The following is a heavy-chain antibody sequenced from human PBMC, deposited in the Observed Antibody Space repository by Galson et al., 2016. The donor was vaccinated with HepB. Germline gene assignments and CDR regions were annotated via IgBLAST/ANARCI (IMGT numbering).Heavy chain of an antibody. CDR1: GFTFDDYG. CDR2: INWNGGTT. D-gene: IGHD3-3*01. V-gene: IGHV3-20*04. Sequence: SLRLSCAASGFTFDDYGMNWARQVPGKGLEWVSGINWNGGTTNYVDSVKGRFTISRDDSKNTLHLQMNSLRGDDTAVYYCARGVTIFGVVTNPSDVWGQGTTVTVSS. J-gene: IGHJ6*01. CDR3: ARGVTIFGVVTNPSDV.